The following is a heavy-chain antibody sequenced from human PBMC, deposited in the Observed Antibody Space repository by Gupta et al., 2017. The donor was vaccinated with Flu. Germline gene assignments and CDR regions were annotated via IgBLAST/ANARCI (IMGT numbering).Heavy chain of an antibody. J-gene: IGHJ4*02. CDR1: TFSSHS. CDR2: ISTSGNTI. CDR3: ARRGSSWPLDF. D-gene: IGHD6-13*01. V-gene: IGHV3-48*01. Sequence: TFSSHSMNWVRQAPGKGLEWVSYISTSGNTIYYADSVKGRFTISRDSAKNSLYLQMNSLRAEDTGLYHCARRGSSWPLDFWGQGTLVTVSS.